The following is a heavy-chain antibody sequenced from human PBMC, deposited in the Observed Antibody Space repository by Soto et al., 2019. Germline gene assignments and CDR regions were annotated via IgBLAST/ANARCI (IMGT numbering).Heavy chain of an antibody. Sequence: QVQLQESGPGLVKPSQTLSLTCTVSGDSISSGGYYWSWIRQHPGKGLEWIAHIYYSGSTYYNPSLNSRVTISVETSKNQFSLKLSSVTEADTAVYYCARSPHFDGYNDYWGQGTLVAVSS. V-gene: IGHV4-31*03. D-gene: IGHD3-9*01. J-gene: IGHJ4*02. CDR3: ARSPHFDGYNDY. CDR2: IYYSGST. CDR1: GDSISSGGYY.